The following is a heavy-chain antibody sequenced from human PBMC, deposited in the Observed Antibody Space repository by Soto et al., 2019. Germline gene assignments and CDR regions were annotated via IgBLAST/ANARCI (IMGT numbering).Heavy chain of an antibody. D-gene: IGHD3-10*02. CDR3: ARERRDSWPTMFFDY. CDR1: GGSFSGYD. V-gene: IGHV4-34*01. CDR2: INHSGST. J-gene: IGHJ4*02. Sequence: SETLSLTWAVYGGSFSGYDWSWIRQPPGKGLEWIGEINHSGSTNYNPSLKSRVTISVDTSKNQFSLKLSSVTAADTAFYYCARERRDSWPTMFFDYWGPGSLVTVSS.